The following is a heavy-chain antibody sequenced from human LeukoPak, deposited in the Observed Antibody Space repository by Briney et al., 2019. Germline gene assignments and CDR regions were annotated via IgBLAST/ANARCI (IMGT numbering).Heavy chain of an antibody. Sequence: PGGSLRLSCAASGFTFSNYALTWVRQAPGKGLEWVSTITGSDDRTYYADSVKGRFTISRDSSKNTLHLQLNSLRAEGSAIYYCAKGPQLNSGYNPEYWGQGTLVTVSS. CDR1: GFTFSNYA. CDR2: ITGSDDRT. V-gene: IGHV3-23*01. D-gene: IGHD3-22*01. CDR3: AKGPQLNSGYNPEY. J-gene: IGHJ4*02.